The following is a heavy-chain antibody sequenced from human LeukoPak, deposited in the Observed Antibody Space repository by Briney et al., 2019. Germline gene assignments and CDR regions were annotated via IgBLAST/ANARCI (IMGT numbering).Heavy chain of an antibody. CDR1: GFTFSTFA. CDR3: ARGATVTHFDY. Sequence: PGGSLRLSCAASGFTFSTFAMIWVRQPPGKGLEWVANIKQDGSEKYYVDSVKGRFTISRDNAKNSLYLQMNSLRAEDTAVYYCARGATVTHFDYWGQGTLVTVSS. D-gene: IGHD4-17*01. CDR2: IKQDGSEK. J-gene: IGHJ4*02. V-gene: IGHV3-7*01.